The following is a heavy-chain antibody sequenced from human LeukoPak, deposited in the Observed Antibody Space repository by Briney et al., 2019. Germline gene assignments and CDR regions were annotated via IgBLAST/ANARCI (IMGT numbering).Heavy chain of an antibody. J-gene: IGHJ4*02. D-gene: IGHD3-16*01. CDR1: GITFSSYS. Sequence: PGGSLRLSCVASGITFSSYSMNWVRQAPGKGLEWVSYISSFSGTINYADSVKGRFTISRDNAKNSLYLQMNSLRAEDTAVYYCARDQGGVGYWGQGTPVTVSS. CDR3: ARDQGGVGY. V-gene: IGHV3-48*01. CDR2: ISSFSGTI.